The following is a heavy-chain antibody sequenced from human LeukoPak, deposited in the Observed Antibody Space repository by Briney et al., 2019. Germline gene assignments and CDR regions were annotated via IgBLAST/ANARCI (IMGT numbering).Heavy chain of an antibody. CDR3: ARDSDNYFDY. J-gene: IGHJ4*02. CDR1: GFTFSSYS. Sequence: GGSLRLSCAASGFTFSSYSMNWVCQAPGKGLEWVAVMSYDGSYKYYADSVKGRFTISRDNSKNTLYLQMNSLRAEDTAVYFCARDSDNYFDYWGQGTLVTVSS. CDR2: MSYDGSYK. V-gene: IGHV3-30*03.